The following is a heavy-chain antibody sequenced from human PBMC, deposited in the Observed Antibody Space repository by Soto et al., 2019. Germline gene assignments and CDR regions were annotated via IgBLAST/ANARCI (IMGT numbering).Heavy chain of an antibody. CDR1: GYTFTSYA. J-gene: IGHJ5*02. V-gene: IGHV7-4-1*01. D-gene: IGHD6-19*01. Sequence: EASVKVSCKASGYTFTSYAMNWVRQAPGQGLEWMGWINTNTGNPTYAQGFTGRFVFSLDTSVSTAYLQICSLKAEDTAVYYCAREVAVAGTPSWFDPWGQGTLVTVSS. CDR3: AREVAVAGTPSWFDP. CDR2: INTNTGNP.